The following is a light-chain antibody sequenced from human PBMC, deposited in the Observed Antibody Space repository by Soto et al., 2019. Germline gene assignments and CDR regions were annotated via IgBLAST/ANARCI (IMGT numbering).Light chain of an antibody. Sequence: DIQMTQSTSSLSASVGDRVTIPCRASQSISNHLNWYQQKPGKAPKLLIFAASSLQSGVPSRFSGSASGTEFTLTISSLQPDDFATYYCQQYDTYSWTFGRGTKVDI. CDR3: QQYDTYSWT. V-gene: IGKV1-39*01. CDR2: AAS. J-gene: IGKJ1*01. CDR1: QSISNH.